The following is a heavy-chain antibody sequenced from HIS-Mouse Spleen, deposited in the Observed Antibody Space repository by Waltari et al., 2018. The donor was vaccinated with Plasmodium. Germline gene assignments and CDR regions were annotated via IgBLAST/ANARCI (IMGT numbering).Heavy chain of an antibody. CDR1: GFTFSSYW. Sequence: EVQLVESGGGLVQPGGSLRLSCAASGFTFSSYWMSWVRQAPGKGRELVANIKQDGSEKYYVDSLKCRFTISRDNAKNSLYLQMNSLRAEDTAVYYCASSWYWYFDLWGRGTLVTVSS. J-gene: IGHJ2*01. V-gene: IGHV3-7*01. D-gene: IGHD6-13*01. CDR2: IKQDGSEK. CDR3: ASSWYWYFDL.